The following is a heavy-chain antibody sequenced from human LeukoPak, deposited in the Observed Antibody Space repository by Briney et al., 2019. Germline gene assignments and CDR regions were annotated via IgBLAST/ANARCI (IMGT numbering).Heavy chain of an antibody. CDR3: ARGDYGLYFFDS. J-gene: IGHJ4*02. V-gene: IGHV4-31*03. CDR1: GVSISRGGYY. CDR2: FYYGRTT. Sequence: SQTLSLTCTVSGVSISRGGYYWNWIRQHPREGLEWIGYFYYGRTTSYNPSLKSRATISVDTSNNQFSLKLSSVTAADTAVYYCARGDYGLYFFDSWGRGTLVTVSS. D-gene: IGHD4-17*01.